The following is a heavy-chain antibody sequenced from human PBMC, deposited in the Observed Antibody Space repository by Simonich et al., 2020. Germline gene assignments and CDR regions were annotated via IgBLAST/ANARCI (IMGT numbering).Heavy chain of an antibody. D-gene: IGHD1-1*01. CDR2: IYPGASDT. CDR3: ARQLNDFDI. Sequence: EVQLVQSGAEVKKPGESLKISCKGSGYSFTSYWIGWVCQMPGKGLKWRGFIYPGASDTRYSPSSQGQVTISADKSISTAYLQWSSLKASDTAMYYCARQLNDFDIWGQGTMVTVSS. CDR1: GYSFTSYW. V-gene: IGHV5-51*01. J-gene: IGHJ3*02.